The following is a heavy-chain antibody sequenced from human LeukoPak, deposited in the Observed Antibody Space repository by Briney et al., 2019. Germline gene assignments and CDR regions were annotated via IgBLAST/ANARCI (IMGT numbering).Heavy chain of an antibody. Sequence: SETLSLTCTVSGGSVSSGNYYWSWIRQPPGKGLEWIGYIYNSGITNYNPSLKSRVTISEDTSKNQFSLKLSSVTAADAAVYYCARRASGSGSYYWGQGTLVTVSS. V-gene: IGHV4-61*01. J-gene: IGHJ4*02. CDR3: ARRASGSGSYY. D-gene: IGHD3-10*01. CDR1: GGSVSSGNYY. CDR2: IYNSGIT.